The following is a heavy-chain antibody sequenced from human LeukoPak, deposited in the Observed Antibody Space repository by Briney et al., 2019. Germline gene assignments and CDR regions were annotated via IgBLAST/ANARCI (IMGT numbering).Heavy chain of an antibody. J-gene: IGHJ6*04. V-gene: IGHV3-33*01. CDR3: GREGDLLYYYGMDV. CDR2: IWYDGSNK. Sequence: GGSLRLSCAASGFTFSSYGMHWVRQAPGKGLEWVAVIWYDGSNKYYADSVKGRFTISRDNSKNTLYLQMNSLRAEDTAVYYGGREGDLLYYYGMDVGAKGTTVTVP. CDR1: GFTFSSYG.